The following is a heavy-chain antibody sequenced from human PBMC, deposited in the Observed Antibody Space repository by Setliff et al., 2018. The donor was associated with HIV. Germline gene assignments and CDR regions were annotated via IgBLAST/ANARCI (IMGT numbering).Heavy chain of an antibody. CDR3: VRDDYGYNGKGFDY. CDR2: INHSGST. D-gene: IGHD4-17*01. CDR1: GGSFSGYY. J-gene: IGHJ4*02. V-gene: IGHV4-34*01. Sequence: SETLSLTCAVYGGSFSGYYWSWIRQPPGKGLEWIGEINHSGSTNYNPSLKSRVTISVDMSKNQFSLRLSSVTAADTAMYYCVRDDYGYNGKGFDYWGPGTLVTV.